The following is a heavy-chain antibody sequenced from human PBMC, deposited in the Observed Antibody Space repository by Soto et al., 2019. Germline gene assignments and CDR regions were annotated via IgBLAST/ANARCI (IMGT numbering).Heavy chain of an antibody. D-gene: IGHD5-18*01. CDR2: IYYSGST. J-gene: IGHJ4*02. CDR3: AREVLVVDTAMVRYFDY. V-gene: IGHV4-31*02. CDR1: GGSISSGGYY. Sequence: SETLSLTCTVSGGSISSGGYYWSWIRQHPGKGLEWIGYIYYSGSTYYNPSLKSRVTISVDTSKNQFSLKLSSVTAADTAVYYCAREVLVVDTAMVRYFDYWGQGTLVTVSS.